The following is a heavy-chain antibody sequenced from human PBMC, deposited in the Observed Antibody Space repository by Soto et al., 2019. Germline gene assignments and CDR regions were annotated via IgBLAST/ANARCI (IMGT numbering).Heavy chain of an antibody. Sequence: QVQLVQSGAEVKKPGSSVRVSCKASGDTFTFYSINWVRQAPGLGLEWMGRTNPILSMSNYAQRFQGRVTRTADKSTSTAYMELSSLRSEDTAMYYCASSYGSGYRAFDYWGQGALVTVSS. CDR1: GDTFTFYS. J-gene: IGHJ4*02. D-gene: IGHD3-10*01. V-gene: IGHV1-69*02. CDR3: ASSYGSGYRAFDY. CDR2: TNPILSMS.